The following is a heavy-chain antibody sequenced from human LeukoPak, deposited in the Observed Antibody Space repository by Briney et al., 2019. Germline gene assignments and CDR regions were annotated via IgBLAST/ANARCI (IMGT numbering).Heavy chain of an antibody. CDR1: GGSISSYY. Sequence: SETLSLTCTVSGGSISSYYWSWIRQPPGKGLEWIGYIYYSGSTNYNPSLKSRVTISVDTSKNQFSLKLSSVTAADTAVYYCARVRWQWLVCFDLWGRGTLVTVSS. J-gene: IGHJ2*01. CDR2: IYYSGST. CDR3: ARVRWQWLVCFDL. D-gene: IGHD6-19*01. V-gene: IGHV4-59*01.